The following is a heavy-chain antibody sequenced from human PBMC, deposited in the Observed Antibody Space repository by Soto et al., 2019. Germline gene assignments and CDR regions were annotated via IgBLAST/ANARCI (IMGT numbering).Heavy chain of an antibody. J-gene: IGHJ3*02. D-gene: IGHD1-26*01. CDR2: INHSGST. CDR3: AGESQGDEFSGDDAFDI. CDR1: GGSFSGYY. Sequence: SETLYLTCAVYGGSFSGYYWSWIRQPPGKGLEWIGEINHSGSTNYNPSLKSRVTISVDTSKNQFSLKLSSVTAADTAVYYCAGESQGDEFSGDDAFDIWGQGTMVTVSS. V-gene: IGHV4-34*01.